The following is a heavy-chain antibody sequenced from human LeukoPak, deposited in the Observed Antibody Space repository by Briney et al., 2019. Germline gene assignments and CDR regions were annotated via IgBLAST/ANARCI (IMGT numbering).Heavy chain of an antibody. CDR3: ARRGSGSYYYFDY. CDR2: ISSSSSYI. V-gene: IGHV3-21*01. D-gene: IGHD3-10*01. Sequence: GGSLRLSCAASGFTFSSYATSWVRQAPGKGLEWVSSISSSSSYIYYADSVKGRFTISRDNAKNSLYLQMNSLRAEDTAVYYCARRGSGSYYYFDYWGQGTLVTVSS. J-gene: IGHJ4*02. CDR1: GFTFSSYA.